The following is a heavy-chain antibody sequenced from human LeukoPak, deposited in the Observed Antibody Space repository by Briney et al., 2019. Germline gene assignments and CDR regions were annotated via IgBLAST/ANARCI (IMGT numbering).Heavy chain of an antibody. Sequence: PGGSLRLSCATSGFTFSNYGMNWVRQAPGKGLEWVSSISTSSRYIYYKDSVRGRFTISRDDAKNSLYLEMNSLRAEDTAVYYCARADCSSSTCYLRRSWFDPWGQGTLVTVSS. D-gene: IGHD2-2*01. V-gene: IGHV3-21*01. CDR3: ARADCSSSTCYLRRSWFDP. CDR1: GFTFSNYG. CDR2: ISTSSRYI. J-gene: IGHJ5*02.